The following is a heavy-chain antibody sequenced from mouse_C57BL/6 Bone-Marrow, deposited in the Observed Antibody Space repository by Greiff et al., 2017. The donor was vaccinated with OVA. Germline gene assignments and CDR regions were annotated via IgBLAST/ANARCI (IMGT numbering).Heavy chain of an antibody. D-gene: IGHD1-1*02. V-gene: IGHV1-54*01. CDR1: GYAFTNYL. Sequence: QVQLKESGAELVRPGTSVKVSCKASGYAFTNYLIEWVKQRPGQGLEWIGVINPGSGGTNYNEKFKGKATLTADKSSSTAYMQLSSLTSEDSAVYFCARWYHEDYFDYWGQGTTLTVSS. CDR3: ARWYHEDYFDY. CDR2: INPGSGGT. J-gene: IGHJ2*01.